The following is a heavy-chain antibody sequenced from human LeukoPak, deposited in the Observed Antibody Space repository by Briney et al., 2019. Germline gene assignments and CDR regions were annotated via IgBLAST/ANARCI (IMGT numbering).Heavy chain of an antibody. CDR3: ARDRDSSSLFDY. J-gene: IGHJ4*02. V-gene: IGHV3-30*01. CDR2: ISYDGSNK. D-gene: IGHD6-6*01. CDR1: GFTFSSYA. Sequence: PGRSLRLSCAASGFTFSSYAMHWVRQAPGKGLERVAVISYDGSNKYYADSAKGRFTISRDNSKNTLYLQMNSLRAEDTAVYYCARDRDSSSLFDYWGQGTLVTVSS.